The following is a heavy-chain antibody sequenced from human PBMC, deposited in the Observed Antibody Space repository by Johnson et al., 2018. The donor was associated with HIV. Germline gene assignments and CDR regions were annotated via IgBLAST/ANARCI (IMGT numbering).Heavy chain of an antibody. D-gene: IGHD3-16*01. V-gene: IGHV3-9*01. J-gene: IGHJ3*02. CDR1: GFTFDDYA. CDR3: ARGRGALDI. CDR2: ISWNSGSI. Sequence: VQLVESGGGVVQPGGSLRLSCAASGFTFDDYAMHWVRQAPGKGLEWVSGISWNSGSIGYADSVKGRFTISRDNAKNSLYLQMNSLRVEDTAVYYCARGRGALDIWGQGTTVTVSS.